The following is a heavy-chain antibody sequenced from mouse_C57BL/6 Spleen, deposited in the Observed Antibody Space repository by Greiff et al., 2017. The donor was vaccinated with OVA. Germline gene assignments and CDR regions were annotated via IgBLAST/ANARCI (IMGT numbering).Heavy chain of an antibody. CDR1: GYTFTDYY. J-gene: IGHJ3*01. CDR3: ARPYYGSSSWFAY. CDR2: LNPNNGGT. D-gene: IGHD1-1*01. V-gene: IGHV1-26*01. Sequence: EVQLQQSGPELVKPGASVKISCKASGYTFTDYYMNWVKQSHGQSLEWIGDLNPNNGGTSYNQKFKGKATLTVDKSYSTAYMELRSLTSEDSAVYYGARPYYGSSSWFAYWGQGTLVTVSA.